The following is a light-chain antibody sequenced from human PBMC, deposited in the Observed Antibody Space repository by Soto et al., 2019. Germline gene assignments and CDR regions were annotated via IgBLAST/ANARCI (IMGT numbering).Light chain of an antibody. Sequence: DIQMTQSPSTLSASVGDRVTITCRASQNVNDWLAWYQQKPGKAPKLLIYKASILENGVPSRFSGSGFGTEFTLTISSLQPHDFATYYCQQYNTYSFTFGPGAKVYIK. CDR2: KAS. V-gene: IGKV1-5*03. J-gene: IGKJ3*01. CDR1: QNVNDW. CDR3: QQYNTYSFT.